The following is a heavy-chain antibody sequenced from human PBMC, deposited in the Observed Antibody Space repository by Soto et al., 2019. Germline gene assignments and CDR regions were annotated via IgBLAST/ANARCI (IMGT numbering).Heavy chain of an antibody. CDR2: IKQDGSEK. CDR3: AREIKTTAINYYYYGMDV. D-gene: IGHD4-4*01. V-gene: IGHV3-7*01. J-gene: IGHJ6*02. Sequence: GGSLRLSCAASGFTFSSYWMNWGRQAPGKGLEWVANIKQDGSEKYYVDSVKGRFTISRDNAKDSLYLQMNSLRAEDTAVYYCAREIKTTAINYYYYGMDVWGQGTTVTVSS. CDR1: GFTFSSYW.